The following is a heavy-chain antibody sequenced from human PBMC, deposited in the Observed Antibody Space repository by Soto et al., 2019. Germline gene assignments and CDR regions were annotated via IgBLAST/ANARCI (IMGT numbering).Heavy chain of an antibody. CDR3: AKVRFADRQSPLINWFDP. CDR2: IYYSGST. V-gene: IGHV4-59*01. J-gene: IGHJ5*02. Sequence: SETLSLTCTVSGDSFTRNYWTWIRQSPGKGLEWIGHIYYSGSTKYNPSLKSRVMISIDTSKNHFSLRLTSVTAADTATYYCAKVRFADRQSPLINWFDPWGQGTLVTVSS. CDR1: GDSFTRNY.